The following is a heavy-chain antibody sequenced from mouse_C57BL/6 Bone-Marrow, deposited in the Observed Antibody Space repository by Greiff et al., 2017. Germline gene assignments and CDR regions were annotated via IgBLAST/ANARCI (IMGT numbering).Heavy chain of an antibody. Sequence: EVKLEESEGGLVQPGSSMKLSCTASGFTFSDYYMAWVRQVPEKGLEWVANINYDGSSTYYLDSLKSRFIISRDNAKNILYLQMSSLKSEDTATYYCAIYSNSTRAWFAYWGQGTLVTVSA. V-gene: IGHV5-16*01. CDR1: GFTFSDYY. CDR2: INYDGSST. CDR3: AIYSNSTRAWFAY. J-gene: IGHJ3*01. D-gene: IGHD2-5*01.